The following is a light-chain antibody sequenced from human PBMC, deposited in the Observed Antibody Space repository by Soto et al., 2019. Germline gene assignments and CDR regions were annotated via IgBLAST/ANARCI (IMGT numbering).Light chain of an antibody. CDR3: QQLKSYPRT. CDR2: AAS. V-gene: IGKV1-9*01. Sequence: DIQLTQSPSFLSASVGDRVTVTCRASQGISSNLAWYQQKPGKAPNLLIYAASTWQSGVPSRFSGSGSGTEFTLTISSLQAGDFATYYCQQLKSYPRTFGQGTKVEIK. J-gene: IGKJ1*01. CDR1: QGISSN.